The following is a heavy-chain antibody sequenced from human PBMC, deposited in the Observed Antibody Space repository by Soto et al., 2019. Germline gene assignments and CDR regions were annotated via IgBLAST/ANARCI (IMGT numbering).Heavy chain of an antibody. D-gene: IGHD3-10*01. J-gene: IGHJ3*02. CDR2: INHSGST. V-gene: IGHV4-34*01. Sequence: SETLSLTCAVYGGSFSGYYWSWIRQPPGKGLEWIGEINHSGSTNYNPSLKSRVTISVDTSKNQFSLKLSSVTAADTAAYYCARGLLLWFGTKAFDIWGQGTMVTVSS. CDR1: GGSFSGYY. CDR3: ARGLLLWFGTKAFDI.